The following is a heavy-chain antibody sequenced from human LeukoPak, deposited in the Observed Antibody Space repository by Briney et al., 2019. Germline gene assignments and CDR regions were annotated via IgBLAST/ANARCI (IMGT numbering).Heavy chain of an antibody. J-gene: IGHJ4*02. D-gene: IGHD3-10*01. Sequence: TGGSPRLSCAASGFTFSDAWMSWVRQAPGKGLEWVGRIKSKTDGGTIDYAAPVKGRFTISRDDSKNTVHLQMNSLKREDTAVYYCTSLAMIRGVMPFDYWGQGTLVTVSS. CDR3: TSLAMIRGVMPFDY. CDR1: GFTFSDAW. V-gene: IGHV3-15*01. CDR2: IKSKTDGGTI.